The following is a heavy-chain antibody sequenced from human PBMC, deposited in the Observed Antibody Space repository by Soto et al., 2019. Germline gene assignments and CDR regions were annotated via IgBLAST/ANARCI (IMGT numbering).Heavy chain of an antibody. D-gene: IGHD3-10*02. Sequence: QVQLVESGGGVVQPGKSLRLSCSASGFSVSSYGVHWVRQAPGKGLEWVAVMWYDGRNIFYADSVKGRFTISRDNSKNIVYSQMNILRVEDTASYYCARDSGHVSTYVSDALDVWGQGTMVTVSS. CDR1: GFSVSSYG. CDR3: ARDSGHVSTYVSDALDV. V-gene: IGHV3-33*01. CDR2: MWYDGRNI. J-gene: IGHJ3*01.